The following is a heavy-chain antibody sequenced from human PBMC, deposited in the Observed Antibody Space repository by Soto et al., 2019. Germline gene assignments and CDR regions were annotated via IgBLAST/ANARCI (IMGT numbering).Heavy chain of an antibody. CDR1: GFTISNYW. CDR3: ASGSGWTFDY. V-gene: IGHV3-7*01. J-gene: IGHJ4*02. CDR2: IKADGSER. Sequence: EVQLVESGGGLVQPGGSQLLSCAASGFTISNYWMTWVRQAPGKGLEWVANIKADGSERYYVDSVKGRFTISRDNAQNSLFLQMNSLGADDPGLYYCASGSGWTFDYWGQGTLVTVSS. D-gene: IGHD6-19*01.